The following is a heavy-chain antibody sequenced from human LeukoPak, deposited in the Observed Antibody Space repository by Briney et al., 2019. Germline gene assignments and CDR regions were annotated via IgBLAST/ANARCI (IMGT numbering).Heavy chain of an antibody. CDR3: AARKVRGVWFYLDY. J-gene: IGHJ4*02. D-gene: IGHD3-10*01. Sequence: PGGSLRLSCAASGFTFSSYGMHWVRQAPGKGLEWLALIWYDGGNKYYADSVKGRFAISTDNSKNTLYLQMNSLRVEDTAVYFCAARKVRGVWFYLDYWGQGTLVTVSS. V-gene: IGHV3-33*01. CDR2: IWYDGGNK. CDR1: GFTFSSYG.